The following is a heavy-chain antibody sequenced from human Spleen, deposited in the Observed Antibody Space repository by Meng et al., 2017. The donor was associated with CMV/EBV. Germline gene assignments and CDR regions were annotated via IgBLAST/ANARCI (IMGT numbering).Heavy chain of an antibody. Sequence: GFPVSSNYMSWVRQAPGKGLQWVSAIYSGGSTYYADSVKGRFTISRDNSKNTLYLQMNSLRAEDTAVYYCARGYCSSTSCYPVPFDYWGQGTLVTVSS. V-gene: IGHV3-53*01. CDR3: ARGYCSSTSCYPVPFDY. CDR2: IYSGGST. J-gene: IGHJ4*02. CDR1: GFPVSSNY. D-gene: IGHD2-2*01.